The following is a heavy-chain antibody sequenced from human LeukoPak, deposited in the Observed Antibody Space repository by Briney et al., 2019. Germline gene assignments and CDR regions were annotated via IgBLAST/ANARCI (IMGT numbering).Heavy chain of an antibody. J-gene: IGHJ6*02. CDR3: ARVGSYYDMDV. Sequence: GGSLRLSCAASGFSVTSKYINWVRQAPGKGLEWVLVVESGGDTSYANSVKGRFTVSRDIFQNTLYLQMNNLRAEDTAVYYCARVGSYYDMDVWGQGTTVTVSS. CDR1: GFSVTSKY. CDR2: VESGGDT. D-gene: IGHD3-10*01. V-gene: IGHV3-53*01.